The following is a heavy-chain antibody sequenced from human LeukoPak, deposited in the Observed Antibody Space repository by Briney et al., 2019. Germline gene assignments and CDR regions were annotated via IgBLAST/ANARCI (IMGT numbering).Heavy chain of an antibody. D-gene: IGHD3-3*01. J-gene: IGHJ4*02. CDR3: ARDYLWSGYPHYFDY. CDR1: GYTFTGYY. CDR2: IKPNSGGT. V-gene: IGHV1-2*02. Sequence: ASVKVSCKASGYTFTGYYMHWVRQAPGQGLEWMGWIKPNSGGTNYAQKFQGRVTMTRDTSISTAYMELSRLRSDDTAVYYCARDYLWSGYPHYFDYWGQGTLVTVSS.